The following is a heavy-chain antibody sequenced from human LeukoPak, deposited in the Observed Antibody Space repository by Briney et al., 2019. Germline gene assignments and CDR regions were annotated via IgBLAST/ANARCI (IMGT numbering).Heavy chain of an antibody. CDR1: GFTFDDYA. D-gene: IGHD3-22*01. Sequence: SGGSLRLSCAASGFTFDDYAMRWVRQAPGKGLEWVSGISWNSGSIGYADSVKGRFTISRDNAKNSLYLQMNSLRAEDTALYYCAKDIGLDESSGFDYWGQGTLVTVSS. CDR2: ISWNSGSI. J-gene: IGHJ4*02. V-gene: IGHV3-9*01. CDR3: AKDIGLDESSGFDY.